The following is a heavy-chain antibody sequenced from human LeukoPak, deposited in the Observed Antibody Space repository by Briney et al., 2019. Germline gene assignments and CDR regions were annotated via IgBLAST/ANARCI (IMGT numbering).Heavy chain of an antibody. CDR2: FDPEDGET. V-gene: IGHV1-24*01. D-gene: IGHD2-2*01. CDR1: GYTLSQLS. CDR3: ATRYCSSTGCYFIY. Sequence: APVKVSCKVSGYTLSQLSMHWVRQAPGKGREWMGGFDPEDGETIYAQKIQGRVTMTEDTSTDTAYMELSSLRSEDTAVYYCATRYCSSTGCYFIYWGQGTLVTVSS. J-gene: IGHJ4*02.